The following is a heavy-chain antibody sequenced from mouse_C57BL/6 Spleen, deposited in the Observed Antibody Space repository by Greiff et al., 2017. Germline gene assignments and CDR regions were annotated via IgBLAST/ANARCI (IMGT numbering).Heavy chain of an antibody. J-gene: IGHJ1*03. CDR3: TTITTAVFDV. CDR1: GFNIKDDY. CDR2: IDPENGDT. D-gene: IGHD1-1*01. V-gene: IGHV14-4*01. Sequence: VQLKQSGAELVRPGASVKLSCTASGFNIKDDYMHWVKQRPEQGLEWIGWIDPENGDTEYASKFQGKATITADTSSNTAYLQLSSLTSEDTAVYYCTTITTAVFDVWGTGTTVTVSS.